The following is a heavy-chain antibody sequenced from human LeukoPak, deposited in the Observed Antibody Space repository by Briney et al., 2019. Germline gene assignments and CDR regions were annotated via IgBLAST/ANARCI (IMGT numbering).Heavy chain of an antibody. J-gene: IGHJ4*02. CDR1: GFTFSSYG. D-gene: IGHD3-22*01. V-gene: IGHV3-33*06. Sequence: GSLRLSCAASGFTFSSYGMHWVRQAPGKGLEWVAVIWYDGSNKYYAVSVKGRFTISRDNSKNTLYLQMNSLRAEDTAVYYCAKDSVYYDSSPGYWGQGTLVTVSS. CDR3: AKDSVYYDSSPGY. CDR2: IWYDGSNK.